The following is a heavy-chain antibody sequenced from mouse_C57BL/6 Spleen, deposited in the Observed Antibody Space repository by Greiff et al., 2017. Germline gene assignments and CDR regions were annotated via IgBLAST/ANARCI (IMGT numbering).Heavy chain of an antibody. J-gene: IGHJ3*01. CDR2: ISSGRSTI. CDR3: ARRDGRAWFAY. CDR1: GFTFSDYG. Sequence: EVQLVESGGGLVKPGGSLKLSCAASGFTFSDYGMHWVRQAPEKGLEWVAYISSGRSTIYYADTVKGRFTISRDNAKNTLFLQMTSLRSEDTAMYYCARRDGRAWFAYWGQGTLVTVSA. V-gene: IGHV5-17*01.